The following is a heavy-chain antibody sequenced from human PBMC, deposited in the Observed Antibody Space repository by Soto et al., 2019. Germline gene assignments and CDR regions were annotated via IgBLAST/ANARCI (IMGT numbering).Heavy chain of an antibody. CDR1: GFTFTRYS. CDR2: ISSTTNYI. V-gene: IGHV3-21*06. Sequence: GGSLRLSGSASGFTFTRYSMNWVRQAPGKGLEWVSSISSTTNYIYYGDSMKGRFTISRDNARNSLYLEMNSLRAEDTAVYYCARESEDLTSNFDYWGQGTLVTVSS. CDR3: ARESEDLTSNFDY. J-gene: IGHJ4*02.